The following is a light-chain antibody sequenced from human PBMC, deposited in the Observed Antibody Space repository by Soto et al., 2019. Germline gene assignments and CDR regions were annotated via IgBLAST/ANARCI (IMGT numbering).Light chain of an antibody. J-gene: IGKJ3*01. CDR1: QAISTW. CDR3: QQGNSFPL. V-gene: IGKV1-12*01. CDR2: AAS. Sequence: DIQMTQSPSSVSASVGDRVTIACRASQAISTWLAWYQQKPGKAPKLLIFAASSLQSGVPSRFSGSVSGTDFTLTISSLQPEDFATYYCQQGNSFPLFGPGTKVHI.